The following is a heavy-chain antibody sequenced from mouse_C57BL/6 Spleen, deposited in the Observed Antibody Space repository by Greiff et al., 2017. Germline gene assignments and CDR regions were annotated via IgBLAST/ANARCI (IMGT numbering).Heavy chain of an antibody. D-gene: IGHD3-2*02. CDR1: GYSITSGYY. Sequence: EVHLVESGPGLVKPSQSLSLTCSVTGYSITSGYYWNWIRQFPGNKLEWMGYISYDGSNNYNPSLKNRISITRDTSKNQFFLKLNSVTTEDTATYYCARQLRLRGYFDYWGQGTTLTVSS. CDR2: ISYDGSN. V-gene: IGHV3-6*01. CDR3: ARQLRLRGYFDY. J-gene: IGHJ2*01.